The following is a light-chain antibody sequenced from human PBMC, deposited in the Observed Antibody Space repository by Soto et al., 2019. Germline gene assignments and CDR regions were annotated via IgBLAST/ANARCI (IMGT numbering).Light chain of an antibody. Sequence: DIVMTQSPATLSVAPGERVTFSCRASQGVSRKLAWYQHKQGQAPRLLISGASTGATGIPARLSGSGSGTEFTLTISSLQSEDCAIYYCQQYHTWPITFGGGTKVDIK. CDR2: GAS. CDR1: QGVSRK. J-gene: IGKJ4*01. V-gene: IGKV3-15*01. CDR3: QQYHTWPIT.